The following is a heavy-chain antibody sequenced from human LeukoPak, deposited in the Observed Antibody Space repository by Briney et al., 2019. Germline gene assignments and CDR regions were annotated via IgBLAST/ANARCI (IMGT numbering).Heavy chain of an antibody. Sequence: GGSLRLSCAASGFTFSTFWMSWVRQAPGKGLEWVANIKQDGSEKYYVDSVKGRFTISRDNAKNSLYLQMNSLRAEDTAVYYCARNDNGAIYYYYHCMDVWGKGTTVTVSS. J-gene: IGHJ6*03. D-gene: IGHD1-1*01. CDR3: ARNDNGAIYYYYHCMDV. CDR1: GFTFSTFW. CDR2: IKQDGSEK. V-gene: IGHV3-7*01.